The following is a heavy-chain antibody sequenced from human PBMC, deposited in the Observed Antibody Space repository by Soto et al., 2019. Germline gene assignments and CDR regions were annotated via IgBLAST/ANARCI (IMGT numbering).Heavy chain of an antibody. Sequence: QITLKESGPPLVKPTQTLTLTCTFSGFSLSTTGVGVGWIHQPPGKALEWLALIYWDDDKRYSPSLKSRLTITKDTSKNQGVLTMTNMDPIDTATYYCARATPVTTGGDYWGQGTLVTVSS. J-gene: IGHJ4*02. CDR1: GFSLSTTGVG. D-gene: IGHD4-17*01. CDR2: IYWDDDK. V-gene: IGHV2-5*02. CDR3: ARATPVTTGGDY.